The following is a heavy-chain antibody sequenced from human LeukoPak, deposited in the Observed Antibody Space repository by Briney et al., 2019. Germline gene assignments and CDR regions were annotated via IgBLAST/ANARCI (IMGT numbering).Heavy chain of an antibody. V-gene: IGHV3-7*01. CDR3: AKLAKYFYGSETFYFFEH. CDR1: EFSFNTYW. Sequence: GESLRLSCVASEFSFNTYWMSWVRQAPGEGLEWVANINQDGTEKYYVDSVKGRFTISRDYGKNSLFLQMNSLRVEDTAVYYCAKLAKYFYGSETFYFFEHWGQGTPVTASS. J-gene: IGHJ4*02. CDR2: INQDGTEK. D-gene: IGHD3-10*01.